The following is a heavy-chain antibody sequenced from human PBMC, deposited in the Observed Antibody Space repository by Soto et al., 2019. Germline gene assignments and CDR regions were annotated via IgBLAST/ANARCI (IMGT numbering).Heavy chain of an antibody. J-gene: IGHJ4*02. CDR1: GGSISSSSYY. CDR2: IYYSGST. Sequence: SETLSLTCTVSGGSISSSSYYWGWIRQPPGKGLEWIGSIYYSGSTYYNPSLKSRVTISVDTPKNQFSLKLSSVTAADTAVYYCARHSHQGVAVFDYWGQGTLVTVSS. CDR3: ARHSHQGVAVFDY. V-gene: IGHV4-39*01. D-gene: IGHD6-19*01.